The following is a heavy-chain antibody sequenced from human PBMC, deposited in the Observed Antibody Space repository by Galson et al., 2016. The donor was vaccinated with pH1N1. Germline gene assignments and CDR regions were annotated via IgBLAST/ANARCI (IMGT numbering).Heavy chain of an antibody. CDR1: GFTFSSYW. D-gene: IGHD6-25*01. Sequence: SLRLSCAASGFTFSSYWMSWVRQAPGQGLEWVANINQDGSVTYYVDPVKGRFTISRDNAKNSVYLQVNSLSAEDTAVYYCAREIAAAGSYWGQGTLVTVSS. V-gene: IGHV3-7*01. CDR3: AREIAAAGSY. J-gene: IGHJ4*02. CDR2: INQDGSVT.